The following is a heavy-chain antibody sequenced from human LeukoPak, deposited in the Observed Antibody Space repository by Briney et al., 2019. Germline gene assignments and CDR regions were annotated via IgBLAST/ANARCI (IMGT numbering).Heavy chain of an antibody. CDR2: IYYSGST. Sequence: SETLSLTCTVSGGSISSSSYYWGWIRQPPGKGLEWIGSIYYSGSTYYNPSLKSRVTISVDTSKNQFSLKLSSVTAADTAVYYCARRYGSGSYRPDYWGQGTLVTVSS. J-gene: IGHJ4*02. CDR1: GGSISSSSYY. D-gene: IGHD3-10*01. V-gene: IGHV4-39*01. CDR3: ARRYGSGSYRPDY.